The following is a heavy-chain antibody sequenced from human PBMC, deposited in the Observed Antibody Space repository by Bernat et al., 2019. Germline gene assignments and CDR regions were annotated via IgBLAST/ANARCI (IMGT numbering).Heavy chain of an antibody. V-gene: IGHV3-15*01. CDR2: IKSKTDGGPT. J-gene: IGHJ6*02. Sequence: EVQLVESGGGLVKPGGSLRLSCAASGFTFSNAWMSWVRQAPGKGLEWVGRIKSKTDGGPTDYAAPVTGRFTISRDDSKNTLYLQMNSLTTEDTAVYYCTPDPYCSGGSCYYYYYGMDVWGQGTTVTVSS. CDR3: TPDPYCSGGSCYYYYYGMDV. D-gene: IGHD2-15*01. CDR1: GFTFSNAW.